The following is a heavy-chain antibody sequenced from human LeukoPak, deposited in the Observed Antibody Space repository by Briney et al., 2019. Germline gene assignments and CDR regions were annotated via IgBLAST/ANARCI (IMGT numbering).Heavy chain of an antibody. CDR1: GFTFSNAW. J-gene: IGHJ6*03. CDR2: ISYDGSNK. V-gene: IGHV3-30*03. CDR3: ARVKGTPDYYYYYMDV. Sequence: PGGSLRLSCAASGFTFSNAWMSWVRQAPGKGLEWVAVISYDGSNKYYADSVKGRFTISRDNSKNTLYLQMNSLRAEDTAVYYCARVKGTPDYYYYYMDVWGKGTTVTVSS. D-gene: IGHD1-1*01.